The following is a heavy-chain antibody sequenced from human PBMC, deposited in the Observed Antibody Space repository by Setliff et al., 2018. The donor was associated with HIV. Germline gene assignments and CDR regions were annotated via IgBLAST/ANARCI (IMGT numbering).Heavy chain of an antibody. D-gene: IGHD2-15*01. CDR2: VYYTGSA. CDR1: GASINSHY. J-gene: IGHJ6*02. Sequence: SETLSLTCIVSGASINSHYWYWIRQPPGKGLEWIGHVYYTGSANYDPSLKSRVTISVDTSKNQFSLKLSSVTAADTAVYYCARLRTGGYYYYGMDVWGQGTTVTVSS. V-gene: IGHV4-59*08. CDR3: ARLRTGGYYYYGMDV.